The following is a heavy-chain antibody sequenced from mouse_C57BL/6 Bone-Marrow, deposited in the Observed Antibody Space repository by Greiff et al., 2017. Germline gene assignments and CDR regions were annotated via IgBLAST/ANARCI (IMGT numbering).Heavy chain of an antibody. CDR2: ISDGGSYT. J-gene: IGHJ4*01. V-gene: IGHV5-4*01. CDR1: GFTFSSYA. Sequence: EVQGVESGGGLVKPGGSLKLSCAASGFTFSSYAMSWVRQTPEKRLEWVATISDGGSYTYYPDNVKGRFTISRDNAKNNLYLQMSHLKSEDTAMYYCARWLLGARDYWGQGTSVTVSS. D-gene: IGHD2-3*01. CDR3: ARWLLGARDY.